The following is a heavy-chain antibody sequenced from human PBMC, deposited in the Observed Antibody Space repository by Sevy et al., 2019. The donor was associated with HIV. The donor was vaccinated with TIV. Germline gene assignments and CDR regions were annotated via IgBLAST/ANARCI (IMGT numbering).Heavy chain of an antibody. J-gene: IGHJ3*02. CDR3: ASGSPLPYYYDSSGYNSDYAFDI. V-gene: IGHV3-21*01. CDR1: GFTFSSYS. CDR2: ISSSSSYI. D-gene: IGHD3-22*01. Sequence: GGSLRLSCAASGFTFSSYSMNWVRQAPGKGLEWVSSISSSSSYIYYADSVKGRFTISRDNAKNSLYLQMNSLRAEDTAVYYCASGSPLPYYYDSSGYNSDYAFDIWGQGTMVTVSS.